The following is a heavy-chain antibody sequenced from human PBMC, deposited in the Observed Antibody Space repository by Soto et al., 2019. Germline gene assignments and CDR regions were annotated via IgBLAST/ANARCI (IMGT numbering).Heavy chain of an antibody. V-gene: IGHV1-58*01. CDR3: AADSVRWFGIGGWFDP. D-gene: IGHD3-10*01. CDR2: IVVGSGNT. Sequence: QMQLVQSGPEVKKPGTSVKVSCKAYGFTFTSSAVQWVRQARGQRLEWIGWIVVGSGNTNYAQKFQERVTITRDMSTSTAYMELSSLRSEDTAVYYCAADSVRWFGIGGWFDPWGQGTLVTVSS. CDR1: GFTFTSSA. J-gene: IGHJ5*02.